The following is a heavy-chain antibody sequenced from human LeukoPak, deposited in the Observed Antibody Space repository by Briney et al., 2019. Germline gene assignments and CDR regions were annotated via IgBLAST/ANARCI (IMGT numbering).Heavy chain of an antibody. CDR1: GFRFDDYA. Sequence: PGGSLRLSCAASGFRFDDYAMHWVRQAPGKGLEWVSGISWESAAIGYADSVRGRFTLSRDNAKNSLFLQISSLRVEDTAFYYCTKRARMGIAAAGDGFHIWGQGTMVTVSS. CDR3: TKRARMGIAAAGDGFHI. J-gene: IGHJ3*02. V-gene: IGHV3-9*01. D-gene: IGHD6-13*01. CDR2: ISWESAAI.